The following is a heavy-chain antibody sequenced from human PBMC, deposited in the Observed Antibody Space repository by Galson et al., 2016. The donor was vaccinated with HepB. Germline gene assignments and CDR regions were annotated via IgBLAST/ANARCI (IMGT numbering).Heavy chain of an antibody. CDR3: AKDSGAYYYDSSGSRRNAFDI. CDR1: GFTLDHYA. V-gene: IGHV3-9*01. D-gene: IGHD3-22*01. Sequence: SLRLSCAASGFTLDHYAMHWVRQAPGKGLEWVSGISWHSGSIGYADSVKGRFTISRDNAKNSLYLQMNSLRAGDTALYYCAKDSGAYYYDSSGSRRNAFDIWGQGTMVTVSS. CDR2: ISWHSGSI. J-gene: IGHJ3*02.